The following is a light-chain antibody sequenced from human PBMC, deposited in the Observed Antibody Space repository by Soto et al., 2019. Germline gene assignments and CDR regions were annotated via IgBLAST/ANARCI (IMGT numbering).Light chain of an antibody. CDR2: AVT. CDR1: SSDVGRYNF. V-gene: IGLV2-14*01. CDR3: SSYTNSTTQV. Sequence: QSVLTQPASVSGSPGQSITISCTGPSSDVGRYNFVSWYQRHPGKAPQLMIYAVTNRPSGVSNRFSGSKSGNTASLTISGLQAEDEADYYCSSYTNSTTQVFGTGTKVTVL. J-gene: IGLJ1*01.